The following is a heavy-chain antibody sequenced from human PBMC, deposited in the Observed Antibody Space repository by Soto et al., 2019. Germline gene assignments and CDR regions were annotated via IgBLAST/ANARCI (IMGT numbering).Heavy chain of an antibody. J-gene: IGHJ4*02. Sequence: GWSLRLSCAASGFTFSSYGMHWVRQAPGKGLEWVAVISYDGSNKYYADSVKGRFTISRDNSKNTLYLQMNSLRAEDTAVYYCAKDLRSGVVVTDYWGQGTLVTVSS. CDR1: GFTFSSYG. CDR3: AKDLRSGVVVTDY. D-gene: IGHD3-22*01. V-gene: IGHV3-30*18. CDR2: ISYDGSNK.